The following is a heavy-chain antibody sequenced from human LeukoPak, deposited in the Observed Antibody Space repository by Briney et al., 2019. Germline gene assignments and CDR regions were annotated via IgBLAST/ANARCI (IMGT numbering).Heavy chain of an antibody. CDR2: ISGSGGTT. V-gene: IGHV3-23*01. Sequence: PGGSLRLSCATSGFTFSNYLVICLPPAPGKGLDCPSSISGSGGTTYYADSVKGRFTISRDNSKNTLYLQMNSLRAEDTAVYYCAKDVSWNWFDPWGQGTLVTVSS. CDR1: GFTFSNYL. CDR3: AKDVSWNWFDP. J-gene: IGHJ5*02.